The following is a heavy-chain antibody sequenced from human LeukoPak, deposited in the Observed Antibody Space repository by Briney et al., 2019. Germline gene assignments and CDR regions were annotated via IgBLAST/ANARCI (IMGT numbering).Heavy chain of an antibody. CDR2: INHSGST. CDR3: ARGVVAAELDY. Sequence: SETLSLTCAVYGGSFSGYFWSSIRQPPGKGLEWIGEINHSGSTNYNPSLKSRVTISVDTSKNQFSLKLSSVTAADTAVYYCARGVVAAELDYWGQGTLVIVSS. J-gene: IGHJ4*02. D-gene: IGHD2-15*01. V-gene: IGHV4-34*01. CDR1: GGSFSGYF.